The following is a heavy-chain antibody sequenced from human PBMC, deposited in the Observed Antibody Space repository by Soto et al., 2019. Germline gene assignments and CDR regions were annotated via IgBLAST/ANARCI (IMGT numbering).Heavy chain of an antibody. CDR2: IIPIFGTA. CDR3: ARHPSGWYYFAY. D-gene: IGHD6-19*01. V-gene: IGHV1-69*01. Sequence: QVQLVQSGAEVKKPGSSVKVSCKASGGTFSSYAISWVRQAPGQGLEWMGGIIPIFGTANYAQKFQGRVTITADESTSPAYMELSSLRSEDTAVYYWARHPSGWYYFAYWGQGTLVTVSS. J-gene: IGHJ4*02. CDR1: GGTFSSYA.